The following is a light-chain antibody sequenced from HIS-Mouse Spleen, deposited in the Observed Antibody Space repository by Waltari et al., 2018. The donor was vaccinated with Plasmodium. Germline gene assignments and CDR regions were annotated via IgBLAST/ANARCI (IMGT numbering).Light chain of an antibody. CDR3: YSTDSSGNHRV. CDR1: ALPKKY. CDR2: EDS. V-gene: IGLV3-10*01. J-gene: IGLJ3*02. Sequence: YKLKQPPSVSVSPGQPARLTCSGDALPKKYAYWSPQKSGQAPVLVIYEDSKRPSGIPERFSGSSSGTMATLTISGAQVEDEADYYCYSTDSSGNHRVFGGGTKLTVL.